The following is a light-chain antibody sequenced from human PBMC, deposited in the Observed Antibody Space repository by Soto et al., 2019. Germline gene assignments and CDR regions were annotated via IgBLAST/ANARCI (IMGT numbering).Light chain of an antibody. CDR1: QTISNW. Sequence: DIQMTQSPSALSASVGDRVTITCRASQTISNWMAWYQHKPGKAPKVLIYDASSLEDGVPSRFSGSSSGTEFTFPISGLQIEDFATYYCQQYTAYPYTFGQGTKLEI. CDR2: DAS. V-gene: IGKV1-5*01. CDR3: QQYTAYPYT. J-gene: IGKJ2*01.